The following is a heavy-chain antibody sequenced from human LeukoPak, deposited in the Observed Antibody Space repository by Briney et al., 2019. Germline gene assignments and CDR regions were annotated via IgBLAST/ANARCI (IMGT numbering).Heavy chain of an antibody. CDR2: ISGDGGST. D-gene: IGHD6-19*01. J-gene: IGHJ4*02. CDR3: AKYSVAGTDFDY. Sequence: GGSLRLSCAASGFTFDDYAMHWVRQAPGKGLEWASLISGDGGSTYYADSVKGRFTISRDNSKNSLYLQMNSLRTEDTTLYYCAKYSVAGTDFDYWGQGTLVTVSS. V-gene: IGHV3-43*02. CDR1: GFTFDDYA.